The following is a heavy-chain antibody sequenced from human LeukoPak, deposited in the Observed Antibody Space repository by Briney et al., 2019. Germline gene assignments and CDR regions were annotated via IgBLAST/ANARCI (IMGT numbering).Heavy chain of an antibody. D-gene: IGHD3-16*01. Sequence: RASVKVSCKASGYTFSNYVIHWVRQAPGQRLEWVAWINAGKGNTKYSQRFQGRLTITRDTSASTAYMELSSLTSEDTAVYYCARDRSYGDYWGQGTLVTVSS. V-gene: IGHV1-3*01. CDR2: INAGKGNT. CDR3: ARDRSYGDY. CDR1: GYTFSNYV. J-gene: IGHJ4*02.